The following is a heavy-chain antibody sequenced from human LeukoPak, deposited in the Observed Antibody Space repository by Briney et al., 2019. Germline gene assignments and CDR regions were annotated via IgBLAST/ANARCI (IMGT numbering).Heavy chain of an antibody. D-gene: IGHD5-24*01. CDR1: GFTFSSYW. J-gene: IGHJ4*02. CDR2: IKTDGSST. V-gene: IGHV3-74*01. Sequence: GGSLRLSCAASGFTFSSYWMHWVRQAPGKGLVWVSRIKTDGSSTSYADSVKGRFTISRDNAKNTLYLQMNSLRAEDTAVYYCARETPRRGETRDGYRWGQGTLVTVSS. CDR3: ARETPRRGETRDGYR.